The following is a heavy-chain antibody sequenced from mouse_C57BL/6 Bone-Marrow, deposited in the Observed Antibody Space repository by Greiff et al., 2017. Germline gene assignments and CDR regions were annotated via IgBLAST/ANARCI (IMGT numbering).Heavy chain of an antibody. CDR1: GYTFTSYG. J-gene: IGHJ2*01. Sequence: VQLQQSGAELARPGASVKLSCKASGYTFTSYGISWVKQRTGQGLEWIGEIYPRRGNTYYNETFKGKATLPADNSSRTAYMERRSLTSEDAAAYFCSRRGNGYYRYYFDYWGQGTTLTVSS. CDR2: IYPRRGNT. D-gene: IGHD2-3*01. V-gene: IGHV1-81*01. CDR3: SRRGNGYYRYYFDY.